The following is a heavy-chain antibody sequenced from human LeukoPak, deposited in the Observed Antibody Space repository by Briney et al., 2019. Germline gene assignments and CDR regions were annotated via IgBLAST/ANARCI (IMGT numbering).Heavy chain of an antibody. CDR1: GFTFSSYA. CDR3: ANPKFDY. V-gene: IGHV3-30*04. J-gene: IGHJ4*02. CDR2: ISYDGSNK. Sequence: GGSLRLSCAASGFTFSSYAMHWVRQAPGKGLEWVAVISYDGSNKYYADSVKGRFTISRDNSKNTLYLQMNSLRAEDTAVYYCANPKFDYWGQGTLVTVSS.